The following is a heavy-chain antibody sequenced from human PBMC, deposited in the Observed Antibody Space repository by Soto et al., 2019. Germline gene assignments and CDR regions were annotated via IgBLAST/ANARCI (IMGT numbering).Heavy chain of an antibody. CDR3: AKCAPRGYYMDV. Sequence: QLLESGPGLVKPSETLSLTCTVSGGSISSSSYYWGWIRQPPGKGLEWIGSIYYSGSTYYNPSLKSRVTISVDTSKNQFSLKLSSVTAADTAVYYCAKCAPRGYYMDVWGKGTTVTVSS. J-gene: IGHJ6*03. CDR2: IYYSGST. CDR1: GGSISSSSYY. V-gene: IGHV4-39*01. D-gene: IGHD3-10*01.